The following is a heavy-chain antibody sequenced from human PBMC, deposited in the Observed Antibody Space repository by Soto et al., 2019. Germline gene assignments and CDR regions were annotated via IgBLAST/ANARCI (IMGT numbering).Heavy chain of an antibody. D-gene: IGHD5-18*01. CDR2: INHTGGT. Sequence: SETLSLTCAVYGGSVSGYYLSWIRQPPGKGLEWIGEINHTGGTNSNPSLKSRLTISVDTSKNQFSLKLSSVTAADTAVYFCARGQRYNYGYPGYWGQGTLVT. J-gene: IGHJ4*02. V-gene: IGHV4-34*01. CDR3: ARGQRYNYGYPGY. CDR1: GGSVSGYY.